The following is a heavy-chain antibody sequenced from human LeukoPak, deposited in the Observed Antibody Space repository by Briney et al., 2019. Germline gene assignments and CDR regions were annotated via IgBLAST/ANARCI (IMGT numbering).Heavy chain of an antibody. Sequence: SETLSLTCTVSGGSISSYYWSWIRQPPGKGLEWIGYIYYSGSTNYNPSLKSRVTISVDTSKNQFSLKLSSVTAADTAVYYCARDLGYNWNDGGFDYWGQGTLVTVSS. CDR2: IYYSGST. CDR3: ARDLGYNWNDGGFDY. V-gene: IGHV4-59*12. J-gene: IGHJ4*02. D-gene: IGHD1-1*01. CDR1: GGSISSYY.